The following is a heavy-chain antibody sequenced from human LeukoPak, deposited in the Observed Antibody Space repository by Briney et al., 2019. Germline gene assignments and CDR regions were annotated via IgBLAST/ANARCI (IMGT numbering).Heavy chain of an antibody. CDR3: ARGGKATVVTM. Sequence: SGGSLRLSCAASGFTFSSYGMHWVRQAPGKGLEWVAVIWYDGGNKYYADSVKGRFTISRDNSKNTLYLQMNSLRAEDTAVYYCARGGKATVVTMWGQGILVTVSS. CDR1: GFTFSSYG. CDR2: IWYDGGNK. D-gene: IGHD4-23*01. V-gene: IGHV3-33*01. J-gene: IGHJ4*02.